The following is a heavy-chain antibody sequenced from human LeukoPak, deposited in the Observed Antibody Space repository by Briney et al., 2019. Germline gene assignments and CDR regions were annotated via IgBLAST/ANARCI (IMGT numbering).Heavy chain of an antibody. Sequence: PSETLSLTCTVSGGSISSYYWSWIRQPPGKGLEWIGYIYYSGSTNYNPSLKSRVTISVDTSKNQFSLKLSSVTAADTAVYYCAKALLGGMVYQYMHVWGKGTTVTVSS. CDR2: IYYSGST. CDR1: GGSISSYY. J-gene: IGHJ6*03. CDR3: AKALLGGMVYQYMHV. D-gene: IGHD3-10*01. V-gene: IGHV4-59*01.